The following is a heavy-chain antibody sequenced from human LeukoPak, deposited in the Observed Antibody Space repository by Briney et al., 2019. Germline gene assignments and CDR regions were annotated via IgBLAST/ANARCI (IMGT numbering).Heavy chain of an antibody. CDR3: AREVGATNAFDI. D-gene: IGHD1-26*01. V-gene: IGHV3-7*04. Sequence: GGSLRLSCAASGFTFSSYWMSWVRQAPGKGLEWVANIKQDGREKYYVDSVKGRFTISRDNAKNSLYLQMDTLRAEDTAVYYCAREVGATNAFDIWGQGTMVTVSS. J-gene: IGHJ3*02. CDR2: IKQDGREK. CDR1: GFTFSSYW.